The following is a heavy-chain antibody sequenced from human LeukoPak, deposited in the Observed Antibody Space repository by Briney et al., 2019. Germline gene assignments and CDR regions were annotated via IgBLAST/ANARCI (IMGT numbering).Heavy chain of an antibody. V-gene: IGHV1-46*01. Sequence: GASVKVSCKASGYTFTSYYMHWVRQAPGQGLEGMGIIDPSGGSTSYAQKFQGRVTMTRDMSTSTVYMELSSLRSEDTAVYYCARDLTIFGVVDYWGQGTLVTVSS. CDR1: GYTFTSYY. CDR3: ARDLTIFGVVDY. CDR2: IDPSGGST. J-gene: IGHJ4*02. D-gene: IGHD3-3*01.